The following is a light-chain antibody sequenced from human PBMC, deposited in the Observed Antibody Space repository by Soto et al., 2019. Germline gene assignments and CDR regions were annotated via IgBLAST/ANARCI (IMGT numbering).Light chain of an antibody. CDR3: QQSQNLPLT. CDR1: HDIYNY. Sequence: DIQMTQSPSSLSASVGDRVTITCQATHDIYNYLYWYQQKPGKAPELLIYDASNLERGVPSRFSVSGSGMDFTLASSSRQPVDNATYSCQQSQNLPLTFG. J-gene: IGKJ5*01. V-gene: IGKV1-33*01. CDR2: DAS.